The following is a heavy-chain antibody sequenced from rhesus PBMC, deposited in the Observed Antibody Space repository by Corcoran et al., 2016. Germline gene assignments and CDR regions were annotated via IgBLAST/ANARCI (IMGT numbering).Heavy chain of an antibody. CDR3: ARGRSGTVTAIDY. V-gene: IGHV4-127*01. J-gene: IGHJ4*01. CDR2: ICGSSGST. D-gene: IGHD4-23*01. Sequence: QVQLQESGPGLVKPSETLSLTFDVSGFSISSGYGWTWLSQPPGKGLECIGYICGSSGSTNYSPYLKSRVNMSKDKSKNQLSLKMSCVTAADTAVYYCARGRSGTVTAIDYWGQGVLVTVSS. CDR1: GFSISSGYG.